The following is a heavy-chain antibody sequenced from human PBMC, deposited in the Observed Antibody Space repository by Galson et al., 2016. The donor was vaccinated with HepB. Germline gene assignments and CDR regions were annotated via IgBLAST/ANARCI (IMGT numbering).Heavy chain of an antibody. CDR3: AKHGGSTGYGRGDADC. V-gene: IGHV3-23*01. CDR1: GFTFTTYG. J-gene: IGHJ4*02. CDR2: ISASGGST. D-gene: IGHD6-13*01. Sequence: SLRLSCAASGFTFTTYGMSWVRQAPGKGLEWVSAISASGGSTDYADSVKGRFIISRDNPKNTLFLQMNTLRAEDTAVYYCAKHGGSTGYGRGDADCWGQGTLVTVSS.